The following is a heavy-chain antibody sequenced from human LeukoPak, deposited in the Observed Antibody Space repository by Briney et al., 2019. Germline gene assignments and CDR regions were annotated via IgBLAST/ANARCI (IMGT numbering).Heavy chain of an antibody. CDR2: IYYSGST. CDR1: GGSISSYY. V-gene: IGHV4-59*01. Sequence: SETLSLTCTVSGGSISSYYWSWIRQPPGKGLEWIGYIYYSGSTNYNPSLKSRVTISVDTSKNQSSLKLSSVTAADTAVYYCARLSMGGGYDSPFDYWGQGTLVTVSS. D-gene: IGHD5-12*01. J-gene: IGHJ4*02. CDR3: ARLSMGGGYDSPFDY.